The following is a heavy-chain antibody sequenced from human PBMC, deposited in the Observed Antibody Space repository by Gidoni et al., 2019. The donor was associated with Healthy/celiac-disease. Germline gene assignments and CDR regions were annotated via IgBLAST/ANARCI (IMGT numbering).Heavy chain of an antibody. CDR2: IIPIFGTA. Sequence: QVQLVQSGAEVKKPGSSVKVSCKASGGTFSSYAISWVRQAPGQGLEWMGGIIPIFGTANYAQKFQGRVTITADKSTSTAYMELSSLRSEDTAVYYCARDRDYGDLRSYAFDIWGQGTMVTVSS. CDR1: GGTFSSYA. CDR3: ARDRDYGDLRSYAFDI. V-gene: IGHV1-69*06. D-gene: IGHD4-17*01. J-gene: IGHJ3*02.